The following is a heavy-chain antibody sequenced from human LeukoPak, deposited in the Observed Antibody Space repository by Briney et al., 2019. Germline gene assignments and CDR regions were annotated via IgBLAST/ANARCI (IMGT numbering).Heavy chain of an antibody. V-gene: IGHV4-38-2*02. J-gene: IGHJ4*02. CDR2: IYQSETA. CDR3: ARAIKSEHYGDYFDY. CDR1: GYSISSGYF. D-gene: IGHD4-17*01. Sequence: SETLSLTCTVSGYSISSGYFWGWMRQPPGKGLEWIGSIYQSETAHYNPSLKSRVTISVDTSKNQFSLKLRSVMAADTAVYYCARAIKSEHYGDYFDYWGQGTLVTVSS.